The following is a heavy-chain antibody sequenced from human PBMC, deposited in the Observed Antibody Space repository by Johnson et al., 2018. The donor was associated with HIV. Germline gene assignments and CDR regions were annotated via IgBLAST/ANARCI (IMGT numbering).Heavy chain of an antibody. CDR1: GFTIRNYG. D-gene: IGHD1-26*01. Sequence: VQLVESGGGVVQPGGSLRLSCAVSGFTIRNYGMHWVRQAPGKGLEWVSFIQYDGSNKYYADSVKGRFTISRDNSKNTLDLQMNSLRAEDTAVYYCARGFHSGSYYRGRAFDIWGQGTMVTVSS. J-gene: IGHJ3*02. CDR2: IQYDGSNK. CDR3: ARGFHSGSYYRGRAFDI. V-gene: IGHV3-30*02.